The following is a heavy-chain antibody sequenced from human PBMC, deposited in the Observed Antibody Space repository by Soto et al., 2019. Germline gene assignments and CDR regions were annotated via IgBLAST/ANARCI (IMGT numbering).Heavy chain of an antibody. CDR3: AREGLVLVPTTVNSDYYYYAMDV. J-gene: IGHJ6*02. V-gene: IGHV1-69*05. CDR1: GGTFSSYA. CDR2: IIAFNGTA. Sequence: GASVKVSCKASGGTFSSYAISWVRQAPGQGLEWMGGIIAFNGTANYAQKLQGRVTMTTDTSTSTAYMELSTLRPEDTAVYYCAREGLVLVPTTVNSDYYYYAMDVWGQGTTVTVSS. D-gene: IGHD4-17*01.